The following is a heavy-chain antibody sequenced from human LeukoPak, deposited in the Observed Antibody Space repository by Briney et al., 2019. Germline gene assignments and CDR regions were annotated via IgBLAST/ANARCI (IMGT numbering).Heavy chain of an antibody. CDR1: GFTFSSYS. D-gene: IGHD4-11*01. V-gene: IGHV3-48*04. J-gene: IGHJ6*03. CDR3: ARDLGLYSNYYYYMDV. CDR2: ISSSSSTI. Sequence: GGSLRLSCAASGFTFSSYSMNWVRQAPGKGLEWVSYISSSSSTIYYADSVKGRFTISRDNAKNSLYLQMNSLRAEDTAVYYCARDLGLYSNYYYYMDVWGKGPTVTVSS.